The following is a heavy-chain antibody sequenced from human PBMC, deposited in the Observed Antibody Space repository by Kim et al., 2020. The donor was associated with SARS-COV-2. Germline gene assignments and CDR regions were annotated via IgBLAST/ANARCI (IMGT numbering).Heavy chain of an antibody. CDR2: GST. CDR3: ARRAAGVDW. Sequence: GSTNCTPSLRGRVPLSVDTSKNQFPLRLSSVTAADTAVYYCARRAAGVDWWGQGTPVTVSS. J-gene: IGHJ4*02. V-gene: IGHV4-34*01.